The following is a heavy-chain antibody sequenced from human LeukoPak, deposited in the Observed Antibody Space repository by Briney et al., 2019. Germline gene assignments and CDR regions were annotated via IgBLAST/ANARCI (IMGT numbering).Heavy chain of an antibody. V-gene: IGHV3-23*01. CDR3: AKGKRVGSPYYFDS. Sequence: GGSLRLSCAASGFTFSSYAMSWVRQAPGKGLEWVSVITGSGRTFYAASVEGRFTISRDNSKNTLSLQLDSLTADDTAIYYCAKGKRVGSPYYFDSWGQGTLVTVSS. D-gene: IGHD6-6*01. CDR1: GFTFSSYA. J-gene: IGHJ4*02. CDR2: ITGSGRT.